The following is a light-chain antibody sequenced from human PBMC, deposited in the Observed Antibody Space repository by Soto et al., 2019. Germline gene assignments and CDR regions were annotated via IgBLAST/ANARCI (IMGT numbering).Light chain of an antibody. V-gene: IGKV1-9*01. J-gene: IGKJ4*01. CDR3: LQHNSYPLT. CDR1: QGISTL. CDR2: ESS. Sequence: DTQMTQSPSSLSASVGDRVTIICGASQGISTLLAGYQQKPGKAPKVLIYESSLLQSGVPSRFSGSGSGTEFTLTISSLQPEDFATYYCLQHNSYPLTFGGGTKVDIK.